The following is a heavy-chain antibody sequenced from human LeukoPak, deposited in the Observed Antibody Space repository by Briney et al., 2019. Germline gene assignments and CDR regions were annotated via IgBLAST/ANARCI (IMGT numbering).Heavy chain of an antibody. J-gene: IGHJ4*02. CDR1: GGSISNYY. CDR3: AGHHPRNTVDF. CDR2: ISHSGST. V-gene: IGHV4-59*08. D-gene: IGHD2-8*02. Sequence: SETLSLTCTVSGGSISNYYWCWIRQPPGKGLEWIGYISHSGSTNYSPSLKSRVTISLDTSKNQFSLKLSSVTAADTAVYYCAGHHPRNTVDFWGQGTLVTVSS.